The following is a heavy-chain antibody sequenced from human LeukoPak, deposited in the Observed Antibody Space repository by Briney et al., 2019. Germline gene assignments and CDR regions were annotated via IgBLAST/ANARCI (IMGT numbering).Heavy chain of an antibody. D-gene: IGHD3-3*01. CDR1: GFTFSGSA. CDR3: TRFRYDFWSGYYYYMDV. CDR2: IRSNANSYAT. J-gene: IGHJ6*03. V-gene: IGHV3-73*01. Sequence: GESLKISCAASGFTFSGSAMHWVRQASGKGLEWVGRIRSNANSYATAYAASVKGRFTISRDDSKNTAYLQMNSLKTEDTAVYYCTRFRYDFWSGYYYYMDVWGKGTTVTVSS.